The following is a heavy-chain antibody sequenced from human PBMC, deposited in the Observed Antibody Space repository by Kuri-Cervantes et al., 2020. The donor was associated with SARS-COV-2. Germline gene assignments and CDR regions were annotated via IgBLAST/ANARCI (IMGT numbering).Heavy chain of an antibody. Sequence: GGSLRLSCTTSAFTFDDYALAWFRQAPGKGLEWVGFIRSKAYGETTEYAASVEGRFSISRDDSESIAYLQMNSLKTEDTAVYYCSRNFWAGYWPFGYWGQGTLVTVSS. D-gene: IGHD3/OR15-3a*01. J-gene: IGHJ4*02. CDR2: IRSKAYGETT. CDR1: AFTFDDYA. CDR3: SRNFWAGYWPFGY. V-gene: IGHV3-49*03.